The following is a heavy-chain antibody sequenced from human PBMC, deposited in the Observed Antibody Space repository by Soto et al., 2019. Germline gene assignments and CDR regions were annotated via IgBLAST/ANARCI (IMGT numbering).Heavy chain of an antibody. J-gene: IGHJ4*02. V-gene: IGHV1-3*04. CDR1: GYTFNNYV. CDR2: IYIGNGNT. D-gene: IGHD5-18*01. CDR3: ARDRSGNGYPDYCFDY. Sequence: GASVKVSCKASGYTFNNYVMHWVRQAPGQRLEWMGWIYIGNGNTKSSQKFQGRVTISTAYMELSSLTSEDTAVYYCARDRSGNGYPDYCFDYWGQGTLVTVSS.